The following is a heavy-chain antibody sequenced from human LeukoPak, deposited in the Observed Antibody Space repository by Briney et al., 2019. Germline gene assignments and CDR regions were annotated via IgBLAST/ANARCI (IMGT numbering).Heavy chain of an antibody. CDR2: IYSGGST. D-gene: IGHD5-12*01. CDR1: GFSVSNNY. V-gene: IGHV3-53*01. CDR3: AKDLDIVATITGN. J-gene: IGHJ4*02. Sequence: PGGSLRLSCAASGFSVSNNYMAWVRQAPGKGLEWVSFIYSGGSTYYADSVKGRFTISRDNSKNTLFLQMNSLRAEDTAVYYCAKDLDIVATITGNWGQGTLVTVSS.